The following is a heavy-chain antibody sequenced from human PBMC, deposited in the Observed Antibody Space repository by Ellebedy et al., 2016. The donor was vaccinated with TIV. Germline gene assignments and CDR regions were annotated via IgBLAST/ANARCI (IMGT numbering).Heavy chain of an antibody. CDR1: GYNFATYW. D-gene: IGHD5-12*01. V-gene: IGHV5-51*01. Sequence: KVSCKASGYNFATYWIGWLRQTPGKGLEWMGIIFPLDSDTRYSPSFQGQVTISADRTLNTAYLPWSSLRASDTAMYYCARSLAGYGYIDSWGQGTLVNVSS. CDR2: IFPLDSDT. CDR3: ARSLAGYGYIDS. J-gene: IGHJ4*02.